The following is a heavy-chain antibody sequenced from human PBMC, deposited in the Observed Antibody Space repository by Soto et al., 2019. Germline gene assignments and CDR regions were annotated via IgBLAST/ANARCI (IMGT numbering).Heavy chain of an antibody. J-gene: IGHJ4*02. Sequence: QVQLVQSGAEVKKPGASVKVSCKASGYTFTSYGISWVRQAPGQGLEWMGWISAYNGNTNYAQKLQGRVTMTTDTYTSTAYKKLRRLRSDDTAVYYCARVPRVAVGGGSLGYWGQGTLVTVSS. CDR3: ARVPRVAVGGGSLGY. D-gene: IGHD3-16*01. CDR2: ISAYNGNT. CDR1: GYTFTSYG. V-gene: IGHV1-18*01.